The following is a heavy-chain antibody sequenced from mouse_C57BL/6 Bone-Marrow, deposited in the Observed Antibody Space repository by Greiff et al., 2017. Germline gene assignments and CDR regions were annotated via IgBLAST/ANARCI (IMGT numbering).Heavy chain of an antibody. Sequence: VQLQQPGAELVKPGASVQLSCKASGYTFTSYWMHWVKQRPGQGLEWIGMIHPNSGSTNYNEKFKSKATLTVDKSSSTAYMQLSSLTSEDSAVYYCARPLYYYGSSGFAYWGQGTLVTVSA. CDR3: ARPLYYYGSSGFAY. V-gene: IGHV1-64*01. D-gene: IGHD1-1*01. CDR2: IHPNSGST. CDR1: GYTFTSYW. J-gene: IGHJ3*01.